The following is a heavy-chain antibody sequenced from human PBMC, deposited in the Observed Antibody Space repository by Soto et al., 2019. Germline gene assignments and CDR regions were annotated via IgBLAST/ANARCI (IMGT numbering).Heavy chain of an antibody. CDR1: GFSFNVYY. CDR2: ISILGDST. CDR3: ARDRAGTRTLPHKTCNL. V-gene: IGHV3-11*01. Sequence: QEQLAESGGGLVKPGGSLRLSCAASGFSFNVYYMTWIRQAPGSGLEWVASISILGDSTYYADSVKGRFTISRDNVKNSLDLQMDTLRAEDTAVYYCARDRAGTRTLPHKTCNLWGQGTTVTVAS. D-gene: IGHD6-19*01. J-gene: IGHJ3*01.